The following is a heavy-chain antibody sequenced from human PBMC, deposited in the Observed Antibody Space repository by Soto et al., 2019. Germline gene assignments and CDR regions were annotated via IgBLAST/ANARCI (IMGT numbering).Heavy chain of an antibody. Sequence: GGSLRLSCAASGFTFSNYAMNWVRQAPGKGLEWVSAITGGGVTTYYTDSVKGRFAISRDNSKTTLFLQMNSLRADDTAVYYCAKDLTSRTYSGYDLGDYWGQGTLVTVSS. D-gene: IGHD5-12*01. CDR1: GFTFSNYA. V-gene: IGHV3-23*01. CDR2: ITGGGVTT. CDR3: AKDLTSRTYSGYDLGDY. J-gene: IGHJ4*02.